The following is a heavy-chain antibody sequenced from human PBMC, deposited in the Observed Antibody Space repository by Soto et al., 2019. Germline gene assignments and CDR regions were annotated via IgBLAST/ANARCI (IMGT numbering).Heavy chain of an antibody. V-gene: IGHV4-59*01. D-gene: IGHD6-19*01. CDR2: MYNSGKS. J-gene: IGHJ4*02. CDR1: GGSISGYY. CDR3: ARVGGSGWNFDS. Sequence: SETLSLTCTVSGGSISGYYWSWIRQPPGKGLECIGYMYNSGKSVYNPSFRGRVTISVDTSKNQFSLKLNSMTAADTAIYYCARVGGSGWNFDSWGQGILVTVS.